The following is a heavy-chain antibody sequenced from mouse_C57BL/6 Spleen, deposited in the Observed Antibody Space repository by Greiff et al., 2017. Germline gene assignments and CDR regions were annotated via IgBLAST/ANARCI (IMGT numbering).Heavy chain of an antibody. CDR1: GYTFTSYW. D-gene: IGHD2-2*01. V-gene: IGHV1-61*01. J-gene: IGHJ2*01. CDR3: ARRVTTERGDDFDY. CDR2: IYPSDSET. Sequence: VQLQQSGAELVRPGSSVKLSCKASGYTFTSYWMDWVKQRPGQGLEWIGNIYPSDSETHYNQKFKDKATLTVDKSSSTADMQLSSLTSEDAAVYYSARRVTTERGDDFDYWGQGTTLTVSS.